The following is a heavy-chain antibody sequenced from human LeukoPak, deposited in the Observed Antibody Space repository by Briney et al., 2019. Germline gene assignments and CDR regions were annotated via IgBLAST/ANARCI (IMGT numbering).Heavy chain of an antibody. D-gene: IGHD6-13*01. J-gene: IGHJ3*02. CDR2: VIPIFGTA. CDR3: ARSYSSSWSYDAFDI. V-gene: IGHV1-69*13. CDR1: GGTFSSYA. Sequence: ASVKVSCKASGGTFSSYAISWVRQAPGQGLEWMGGVIPIFGTANYAQKFQGRVTITADESTSTAYMELSSLRSEDTAVYYCARSYSSSWSYDAFDIWGQGTMVTVSS.